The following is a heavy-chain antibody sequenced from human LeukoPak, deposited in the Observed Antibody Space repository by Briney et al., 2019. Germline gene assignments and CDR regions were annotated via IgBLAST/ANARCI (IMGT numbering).Heavy chain of an antibody. J-gene: IGHJ3*02. CDR1: GYTFIGYF. D-gene: IGHD6-19*01. Sequence: ASVKVSCKASGYTFIGYFMHWVRQAPGQGLEWMGWINPNSGGTNYAQKFQGRVTMTRDTSISTAYMELSRLRSDDTAVYYCARRCGPTWYSSGCFYAFDIWGQGKMVTVSS. CDR2: INPNSGGT. CDR3: ARRCGPTWYSSGCFYAFDI. V-gene: IGHV1-2*02.